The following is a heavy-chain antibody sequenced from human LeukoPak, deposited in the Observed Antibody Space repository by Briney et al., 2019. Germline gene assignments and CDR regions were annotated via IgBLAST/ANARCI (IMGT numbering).Heavy chain of an antibody. D-gene: IGHD6-6*01. V-gene: IGHV3-23*01. Sequence: PGGSLRLSCAASGFTFSIYAMSWVRQAPGKGLQWVSSITSRGESTWYVDSVKGRFTITRDNPENTLYLQMHSLRAEDTAVYYCARVTPYSIAAYDYWGQGTLVTVSS. CDR3: ARVTPYSIAAYDY. J-gene: IGHJ4*02. CDR2: ITSRGEST. CDR1: GFTFSIYA.